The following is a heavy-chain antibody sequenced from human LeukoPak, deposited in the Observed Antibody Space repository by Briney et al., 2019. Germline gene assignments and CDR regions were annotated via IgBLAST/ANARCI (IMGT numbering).Heavy chain of an antibody. CDR1: GYSFTSYW. D-gene: IGHD6-19*01. Sequence: GESLKISCKGSGYSFTSYWIGWVRQMPGKGLEWMGITYPGDSDTRYSPSFQGQVTISADKSISTAYLQWSSLKASDTAMYYCARPIPGYSSGWYPDYFDYWGQGTLVTVSS. V-gene: IGHV5-51*01. CDR3: ARPIPGYSSGWYPDYFDY. CDR2: TYPGDSDT. J-gene: IGHJ4*02.